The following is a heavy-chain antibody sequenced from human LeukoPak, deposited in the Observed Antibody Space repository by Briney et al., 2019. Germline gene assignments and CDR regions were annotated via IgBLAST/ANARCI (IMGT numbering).Heavy chain of an antibody. CDR3: AKVAYNWISYGPFDY. Sequence: GGSLRLSCAASVFTYSTYAMTWVRQAPGQGLEWVSSISGSGSGTYYADSVKGRFTNSRDNSKNTLYLQMNSLRAEDTAVYYCAKVAYNWISYGPFDYWGQGTLVTVSS. V-gene: IGHV3-23*01. CDR2: ISGSGSGT. J-gene: IGHJ4*02. D-gene: IGHD1-20*01. CDR1: VFTYSTYA.